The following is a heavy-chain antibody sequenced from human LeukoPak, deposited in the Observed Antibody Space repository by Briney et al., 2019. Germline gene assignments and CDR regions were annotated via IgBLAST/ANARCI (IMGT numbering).Heavy chain of an antibody. Sequence: ASVRVSCKASGYTFMDHALQWVRQAPGQRLEWMGWINAGNGNTKYSQKFQGRVTITRDTSATTAYMELSSLRSEDTAVYYCARSLSWGLMVYAHQTAGMDVWGQGTTVTVSS. CDR2: INAGNGNT. D-gene: IGHD2-8*01. CDR3: ARSLSWGLMVYAHQTAGMDV. J-gene: IGHJ6*02. CDR1: GYTFMDHA. V-gene: IGHV1-3*01.